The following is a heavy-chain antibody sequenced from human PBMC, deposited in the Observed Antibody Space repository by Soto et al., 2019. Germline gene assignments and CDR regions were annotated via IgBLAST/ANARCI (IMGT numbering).Heavy chain of an antibody. Sequence: QVHLVESGGGVVQPGTSLRLSCVASGFTFSKYGMHWVRQAPGKGLEWVAILTDDGKEKYYADSVRGRLIMSRDNSDNTLFLQLNTLSAEDTSVYYCAKVRFALKYYYGLDVWGQGTTVSVSS. CDR3: AKVRFALKYYYGLDV. CDR2: LTDDGKEK. J-gene: IGHJ6*02. V-gene: IGHV3-30*18. D-gene: IGHD3-16*01. CDR1: GFTFSKYG.